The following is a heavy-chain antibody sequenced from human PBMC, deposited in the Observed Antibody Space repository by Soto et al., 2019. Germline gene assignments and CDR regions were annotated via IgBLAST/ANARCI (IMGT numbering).Heavy chain of an antibody. CDR1: GFTFSSYA. V-gene: IGHV3-23*01. D-gene: IGHD4-17*01. J-gene: IGHJ4*02. CDR2: ISGSGGST. Sequence: EVQLLESGGGLVQPGGSLRLSCAASGFTFSSYAMSWVRQAPGKGLEWVSAISGSGGSTYYADSVKGRFTISRDNSKNSLYLQMTSLIAEDTAVYYWAKRPVTVTFASPFDYWGQGTLVTFSS. CDR3: AKRPVTVTFASPFDY.